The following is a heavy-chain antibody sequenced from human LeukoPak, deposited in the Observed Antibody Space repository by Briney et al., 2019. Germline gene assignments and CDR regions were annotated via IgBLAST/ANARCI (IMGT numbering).Heavy chain of an antibody. Sequence: GRSLRLSCAASGFTFSSYGMHWVRQAPGKGLEWVAVISYDGSNKYYSDSVKGRFTISRDNSKNTLDLQMNSLRAADTAVYYCAKSGDDSSGSPFAYWGQGTLVTVSS. V-gene: IGHV3-30*18. J-gene: IGHJ4*02. CDR1: GFTFSSYG. D-gene: IGHD3-22*01. CDR2: ISYDGSNK. CDR3: AKSGDDSSGSPFAY.